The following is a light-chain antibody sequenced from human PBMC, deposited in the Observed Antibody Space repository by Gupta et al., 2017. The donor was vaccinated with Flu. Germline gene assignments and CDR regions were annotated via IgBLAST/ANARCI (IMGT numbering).Light chain of an antibody. CDR2: YDR. Sequence: SYVLTQPPSVSGAPGKQARTPAGGNNIGSNTMHWYHQPPGKAPGLVVNYDRARPSGIPERFSGSNSGNTATLTTSRVEAGKEADDYCHVGDSSSDQVVFGGGTKLTVL. CDR3: HVGDSSSDQVV. V-gene: IGLV3-21*03. J-gene: IGLJ2*01. CDR1: NIGSNT.